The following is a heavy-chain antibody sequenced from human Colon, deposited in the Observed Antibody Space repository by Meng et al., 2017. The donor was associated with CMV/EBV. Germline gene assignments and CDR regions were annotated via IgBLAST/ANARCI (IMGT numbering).Heavy chain of an antibody. CDR1: GGVFNSYT. D-gene: IGHD2-21*02. CDR2: FIPVLGVA. V-gene: IGHV1-69*10. J-gene: IGHJ4*02. CDR3: AKDPPYCGGDCYREAYFDS. Sequence: SVKVSCKASGGVFNSYTVNWVRQAPGQGPEWMGRFIPVLGVARYARKFEDRITITADKSTTTVYTELSGLRSDDTAVYYCAKDPPYCGGDCYREAYFDSWGQGTLVTVSS.